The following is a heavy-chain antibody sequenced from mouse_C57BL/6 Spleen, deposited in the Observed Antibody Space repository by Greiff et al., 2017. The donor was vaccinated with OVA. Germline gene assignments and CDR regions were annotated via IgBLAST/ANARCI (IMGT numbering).Heavy chain of an antibody. Sequence: EVKLVESGGGLVKPGGSLKLSCAASGFTFSDYGMHWVRQAPEKGLEWVAYISSGSSTIYYADTVKGRFTISRDNAKNTLFLQMTSLRSEDTAMYYCASGGLTGDYFDYWGQGTTLTVSS. CDR2: ISSGSSTI. J-gene: IGHJ2*01. V-gene: IGHV5-17*01. CDR3: ASGGLTGDYFDY. D-gene: IGHD4-1*01. CDR1: GFTFSDYG.